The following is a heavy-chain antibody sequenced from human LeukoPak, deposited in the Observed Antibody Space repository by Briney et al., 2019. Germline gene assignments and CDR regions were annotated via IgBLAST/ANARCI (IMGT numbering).Heavy chain of an antibody. Sequence: PSETLSLTCTVSGGSISSSSYYWGWIRQPPGKGLEWIGSIYYSGSTYYNPSLKSRVTISVDTSKNQFSLELSSVTAADTAVYYCARSYYGGNPRSPFDIWGQGTMVTVSS. CDR3: ARSYYGGNPRSPFDI. CDR1: GGSISSSSYY. CDR2: IYYSGST. D-gene: IGHD4-23*01. J-gene: IGHJ3*02. V-gene: IGHV4-39*01.